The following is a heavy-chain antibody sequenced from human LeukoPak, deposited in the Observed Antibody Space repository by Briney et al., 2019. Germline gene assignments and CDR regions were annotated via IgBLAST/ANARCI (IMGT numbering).Heavy chain of an antibody. CDR3: ASLRNMDYFDY. D-gene: IGHD2/OR15-2a*01. J-gene: IGHJ4*02. CDR1: GFTFSSYS. CDR2: ISSSSSYI. V-gene: IGHV3-21*01. Sequence: PGGSLRLSCAASGFTFSSYSMNWVRQAPGRGLGWVSSISSSSSYIYYADSVKGRFTISRGNAKNSLYLQMNSLRAEDTAVYYCASLRNMDYFDYWGQGTLVTVSS.